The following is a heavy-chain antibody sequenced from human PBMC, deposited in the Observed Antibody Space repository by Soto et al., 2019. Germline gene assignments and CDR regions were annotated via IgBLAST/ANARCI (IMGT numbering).Heavy chain of an antibody. CDR2: INHSGST. CDR1: GGSFSGYY. V-gene: IGHV4-34*01. D-gene: IGHD2-15*01. CDR3: ARGLRLLHGGHGGVDY. J-gene: IGHJ4*02. Sequence: QVQLQQWGAGLLKPSETLSLTCAVYGGSFSGYYWSWIRQPPGKGLEWIGEINHSGSTNYNPSLKSRVTISVDTSKNQFSLKLSSVTAADTAVYYCARGLRLLHGGHGGVDYWGQGTLVTVSS.